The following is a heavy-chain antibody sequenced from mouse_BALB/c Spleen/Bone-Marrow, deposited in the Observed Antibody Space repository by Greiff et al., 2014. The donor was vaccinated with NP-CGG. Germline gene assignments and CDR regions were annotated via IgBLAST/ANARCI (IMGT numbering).Heavy chain of an antibody. V-gene: IGHV1S135*01. CDR1: DYAFTRYN. D-gene: IGHD1-1*01. Sequence: LVESGASVTVSCKASDYAFTRYNIYWVKQSHGKSLEWIGYIDPYSGGTNYNQKFKGKATLTVDKSSSTAYMHLNSLTSEDSAVYYCARELSRAMDYGGQGTSVTVSS. J-gene: IGHJ4*01. CDR3: ARELSRAMDY. CDR2: IDPYSGGT.